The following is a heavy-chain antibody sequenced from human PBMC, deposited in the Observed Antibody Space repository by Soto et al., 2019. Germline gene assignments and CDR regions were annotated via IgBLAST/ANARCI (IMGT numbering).Heavy chain of an antibody. Sequence: SETLSLTCTVSGGSISSYYWSWIRQPPGKGLEWIGFIYNSGSTYYNSSLKSRVTISVDRSKNHFFLNLTSVTAADTAVYYCATYRKFFQIWGQGTKVTVSS. CDR3: ATYRKFFQI. CDR1: GGSISSYY. V-gene: IGHV4-59*04. J-gene: IGHJ3*02. CDR2: IYNSGST.